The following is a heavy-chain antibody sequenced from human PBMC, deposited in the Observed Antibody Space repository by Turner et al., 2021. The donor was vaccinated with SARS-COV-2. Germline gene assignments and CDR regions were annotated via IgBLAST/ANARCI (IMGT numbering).Heavy chain of an antibody. D-gene: IGHD2-2*01. V-gene: IGHV3-33*08. J-gene: IGHJ4*02. CDR3: AREHSVVVPAAPGFDY. CDR1: GFTFSSYG. Sequence: VQLVESGGGLVQPGGSLRLSCAASGFTFSSYGMHWVRQAPGKGLEWVAVIWYDGSKKKYADSVKGRFTISRDNSKSTLYLQMNSLRAEDTAVYYCAREHSVVVPAAPGFDYWGQGTLVTVSS. CDR2: IWYDGSKK.